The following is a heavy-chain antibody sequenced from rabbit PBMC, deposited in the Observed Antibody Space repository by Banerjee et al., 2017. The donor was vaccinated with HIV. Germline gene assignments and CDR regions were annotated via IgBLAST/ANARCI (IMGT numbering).Heavy chain of an antibody. CDR3: ARDLAGVIGWNFNL. D-gene: IGHD4-1*01. J-gene: IGHJ4*01. CDR2: IYTGSSGSA. CDR1: GFSFSNKYV. V-gene: IGHV1S45*01. Sequence: QEQLEESGGDLVKPGGTLTLTCTASGFSFSNKYVMCWVRQAPGKGLEWIACIYTGSSGSALYVSWAKGRFTISKTSSTTVTLQMTSLTAADTATYFCARDLAGVIGWNFNLWGPGTLVTVS.